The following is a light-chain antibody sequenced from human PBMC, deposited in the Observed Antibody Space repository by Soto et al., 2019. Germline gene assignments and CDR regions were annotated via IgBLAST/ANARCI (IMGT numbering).Light chain of an antibody. CDR3: QQYNGNSRT. J-gene: IGKJ1*01. CDR2: EAS. V-gene: IGKV1-5*03. CDR1: QSIGSS. Sequence: DIQMTQSPSTLSASVGDRITITCRASQSIGSSLAWYQQKRGIAPNLLIYEASSLRSGVPSRFSGSGSGTEFYLTISSLQPDDFATYYCQQYNGNSRTFGQGTTVEIK.